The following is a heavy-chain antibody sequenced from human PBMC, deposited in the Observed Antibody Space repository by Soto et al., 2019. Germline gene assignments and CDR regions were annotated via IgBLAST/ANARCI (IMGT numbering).Heavy chain of an antibody. CDR1: GFTSSSFV. Sequence: QVQLVESGGGVVQPGRSLRLSCAASGFTSSSFVIHWVRQAPGKELEWLAVISSDGNNQYYADSVKGRFTISRDNSKNTLYLQVNSLRAEDTAVYFCAKERGVLDAFDIWGQGTMVTVSS. CDR3: AKERGVLDAFDI. J-gene: IGHJ3*02. CDR2: ISSDGNNQ. D-gene: IGHD3-10*01. V-gene: IGHV3-30*18.